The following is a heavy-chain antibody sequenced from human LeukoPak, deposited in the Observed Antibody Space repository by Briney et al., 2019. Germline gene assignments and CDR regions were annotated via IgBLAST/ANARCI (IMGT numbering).Heavy chain of an antibody. CDR3: AKGGEYYYDSSGYYY. CDR2: ISWNSGSI. J-gene: IGHJ4*02. D-gene: IGHD3-22*01. Sequence: GRSLRLSCAASGFTFDDYAMHWVRQAPGNGLEWVSGISWNSGSIGYADSVKGRFTISRDNAKNSLYLQMNSLRAEDTALYYCAKGGEYYYDSSGYYYWGQGTLVTVSS. CDR1: GFTFDDYA. V-gene: IGHV3-9*01.